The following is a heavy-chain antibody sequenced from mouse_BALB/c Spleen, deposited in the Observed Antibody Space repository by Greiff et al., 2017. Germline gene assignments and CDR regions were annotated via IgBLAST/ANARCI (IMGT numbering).Heavy chain of an antibody. Sequence: QVQLQQPGAELVKPGTSVKLSCKASGYNFTSYWINWVKLRPGQGLEWIGDIYPGSGSTNYNEKFKSKATLTVDTSSSTAYMQLSSLASEDSALYDCARDYDYDGASFAYWGQGTLVTVSA. CDR3: ARDYDYDGASFAY. V-gene: IGHV1-55*01. D-gene: IGHD2-4*01. CDR2: IYPGSGST. J-gene: IGHJ3*01. CDR1: GYNFTSYW.